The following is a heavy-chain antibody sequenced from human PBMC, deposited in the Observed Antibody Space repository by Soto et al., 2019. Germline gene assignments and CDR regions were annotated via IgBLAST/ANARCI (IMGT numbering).Heavy chain of an antibody. V-gene: IGHV4-39*01. J-gene: IGHJ4*02. CDR3: ARQEGRYCSGGSCYSGFDY. D-gene: IGHD2-15*01. Sequence: SETLSLTCTVSGGSISSSSYYWGWIRQPPGKGLEWIGSIYYSGSTYYNPSLKSRVTISVDTSKNQFSLKLSSVTAADTAVYYCARQEGRYCSGGSCYSGFDYWGQGTLVTVSS. CDR1: GGSISSSSYY. CDR2: IYYSGST.